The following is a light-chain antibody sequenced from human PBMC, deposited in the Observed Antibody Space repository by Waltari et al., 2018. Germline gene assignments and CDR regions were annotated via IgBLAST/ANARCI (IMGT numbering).Light chain of an antibody. V-gene: IGKV1-5*01. CDR3: QQYNSFPYT. CDR1: QHISSW. Sequence: DIQMTQSPSTLSASVGDRVTVTCRASQHISSWLAWYQQKPGKAPKLLIYDASNLEKGGPSRFSGSGSGTEFTLTISSLQPDDSATYYCQQYNSFPYTFGQGTKLEIK. CDR2: DAS. J-gene: IGKJ2*01.